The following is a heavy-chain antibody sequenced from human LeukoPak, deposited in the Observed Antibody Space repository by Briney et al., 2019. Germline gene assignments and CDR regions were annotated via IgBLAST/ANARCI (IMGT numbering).Heavy chain of an antibody. CDR1: GESFSGYY. J-gene: IGHJ1*01. CDR3: ARRVIAALGFQH. D-gene: IGHD2-21*01. CDR2: INHSGST. Sequence: SETLSLTCAVYGESFSGYYWSWLRQPPGKGLEWIGEINHSGSTNYNPSLKSRVTISVDTSKNQFSLKLSSVTAADTAVYYCARRVIAALGFQHWGQGTLVTVSS. V-gene: IGHV4-34*01.